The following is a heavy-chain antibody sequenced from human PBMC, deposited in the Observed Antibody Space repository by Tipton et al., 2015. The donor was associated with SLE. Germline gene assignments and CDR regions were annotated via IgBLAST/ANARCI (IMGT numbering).Heavy chain of an antibody. CDR1: GFLFSDFA. V-gene: IGHV3-33*01. CDR3: ARDQGYRGVRIAY. J-gene: IGHJ4*02. D-gene: IGHD5-12*01. CDR2: IWYDGSNT. Sequence: SLRLSCAASGFLFSDFAFHWVRQAPGKGLEWVAVIWYDGSNTLYADSVKGRFIVSKDTSSNTLYLQMNSLRVEDTAVYYCARDQGYRGVRIAYWGQGTLVSVSS.